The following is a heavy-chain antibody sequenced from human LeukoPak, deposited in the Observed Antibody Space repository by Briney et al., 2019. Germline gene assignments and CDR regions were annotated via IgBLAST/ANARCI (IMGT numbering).Heavy chain of an antibody. Sequence: GGSLRLSCAASGFTFSSYTIHWVRQAPGKGLEYVSAISGSGADTYYANSVEGRFTISRDNSQNTVYLQMGSLRAEDMAVYYCAREFPEYSYGSLDSWGQGILVTVSS. CDR2: ISGSGADT. J-gene: IGHJ4*02. V-gene: IGHV3-64*01. CDR1: GFTFSSYT. D-gene: IGHD5-18*01. CDR3: AREFPEYSYGSLDS.